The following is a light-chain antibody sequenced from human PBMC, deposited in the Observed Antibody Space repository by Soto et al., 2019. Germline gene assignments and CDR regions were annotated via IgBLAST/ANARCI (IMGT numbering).Light chain of an antibody. Sequence: SALTQPASVSGSPGQSITLSCTGTSSDVGGFTYVSWFQQHPGKAPKLMIYEVNSRPSGVSDRFSGSKSGNTASLTISGLQPEDEADYYCNSYTSINTLVFGTGTKVTVL. CDR1: SSDVGGFTY. CDR3: NSYTSINTLV. V-gene: IGLV2-14*01. CDR2: EVN. J-gene: IGLJ1*01.